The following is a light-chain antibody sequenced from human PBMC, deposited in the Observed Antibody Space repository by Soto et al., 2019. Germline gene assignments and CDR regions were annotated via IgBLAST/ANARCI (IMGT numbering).Light chain of an antibody. Sequence: QSVLTQPPATSGTPGQRDTISFSGSSSNIGSTAVNWYQQLPGTAPKLLIYSNNQRPSGVPDRFSGSKSGTSASLAISGLQSEDEADYYCAAWDDRLNGHVFGTGTKLTVL. J-gene: IGLJ1*01. CDR3: AAWDDRLNGHV. CDR1: SSNIGSTA. V-gene: IGLV1-44*01. CDR2: SNN.